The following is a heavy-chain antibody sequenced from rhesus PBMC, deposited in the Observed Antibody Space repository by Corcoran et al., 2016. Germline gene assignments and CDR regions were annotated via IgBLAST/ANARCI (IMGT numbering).Heavy chain of an antibody. Sequence: EVQLVEFGGGLVQPGGSLRLSWAASGFTFSSYAWSGVAQAPGKGLGWVSYISNGGGSTYYADSVKGRITISRDNSKNTLSLQMNSLRAEDTAVYYCAKVDNWNYFAFDFWGQGLRVTVSS. V-gene: IGHV3S5*01. D-gene: IGHD1-26*01. J-gene: IGHJ3*01. CDR1: GFTFSSYA. CDR3: AKVDNWNYFAFDF. CDR2: ISNGGGST.